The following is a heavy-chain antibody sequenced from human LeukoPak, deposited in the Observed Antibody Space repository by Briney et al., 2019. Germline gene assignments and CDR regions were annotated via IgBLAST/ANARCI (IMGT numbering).Heavy chain of an antibody. CDR3: ARQPYSSGWYGDANWFDP. Sequence: SQTLSLTCAISGDSVSSNSAALNWIRQSPSRGLEWLGRTYYRSKWYNDYAVSVKSRITINPDTSKNQFSLQLNSVTPEDTAVYYCARQPYSSGWYGDANWFDPWGQGTLVTVSS. V-gene: IGHV6-1*01. CDR2: TYYRSKWYN. CDR1: GDSVSSNSAA. J-gene: IGHJ5*02. D-gene: IGHD6-19*01.